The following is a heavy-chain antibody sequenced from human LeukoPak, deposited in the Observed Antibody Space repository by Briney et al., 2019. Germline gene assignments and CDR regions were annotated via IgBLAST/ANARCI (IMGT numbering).Heavy chain of an antibody. J-gene: IGHJ4*02. CDR2: INAGNGNT. D-gene: IGHD6-13*01. Sequence: GASVKVSCKASGGTFSSYAISWVRQAPGQRLEWMGWINAGNGNTKYSQTFQGRVTITRDTSASTAYMELSSLRSEDTAVYYCARGSENSSSCRVWGQGTLVTVSS. V-gene: IGHV1-3*01. CDR3: ARGSENSSSCRV. CDR1: GGTFSSYA.